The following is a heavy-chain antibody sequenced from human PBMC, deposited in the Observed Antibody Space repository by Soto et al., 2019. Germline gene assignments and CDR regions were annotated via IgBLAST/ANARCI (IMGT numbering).Heavy chain of an antibody. Sequence: LILCCAGSRFTLSHAWMSWFRQAQGKGLEWVGRIKTKTDGGTTDYAAPVKGRFTISRDDSKNTLYLQMNSLKTEDTAVYYCTTDVVVAATHRDYWGQGTLVTVSS. D-gene: IGHD2-15*01. CDR2: IKTKTDGGTT. J-gene: IGHJ4*02. CDR1: RFTLSHAW. CDR3: TTDVVVAATHRDY. V-gene: IGHV3-15*01.